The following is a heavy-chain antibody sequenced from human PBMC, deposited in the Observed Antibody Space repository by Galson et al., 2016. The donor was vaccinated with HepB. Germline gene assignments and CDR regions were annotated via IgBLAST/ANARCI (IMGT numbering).Heavy chain of an antibody. CDR1: GFTFSSHA. Sequence: SLRLSCAASGFTFSSHAMSWVRQAPGKGLEWVSTISGSGGSTYYADSVKGRFTISRDNSKNTLYLQMNSLRAEDTAVYYCAKESVMVVAARPDWYFDLWGRGTLVTVSS. V-gene: IGHV3-23*01. J-gene: IGHJ2*01. CDR2: ISGSGGST. CDR3: AKESVMVVAARPDWYFDL. D-gene: IGHD2-15*01.